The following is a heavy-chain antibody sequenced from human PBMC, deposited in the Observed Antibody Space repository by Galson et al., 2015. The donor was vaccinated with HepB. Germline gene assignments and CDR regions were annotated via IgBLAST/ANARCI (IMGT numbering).Heavy chain of an antibody. V-gene: IGHV1-2*04. CDR3: ARGGRIAAAGGFDY. Sequence: SVKVSCKASGYTFTGYHMHWVRQAPGQGLEWMGWINPNSGGTNYAQKFQGWVTMTRDTSISTAYMELSRLRSDDTAVYYCARGGRIAAAGGFDYWGQGTLVTVSS. CDR1: GYTFTGYH. J-gene: IGHJ4*02. CDR2: INPNSGGT. D-gene: IGHD6-13*01.